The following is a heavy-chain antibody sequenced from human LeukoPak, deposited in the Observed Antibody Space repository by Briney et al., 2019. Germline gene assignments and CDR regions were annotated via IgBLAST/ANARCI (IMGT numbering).Heavy chain of an antibody. CDR3: AREGGFYRPLDY. V-gene: IGHV4-34*10. D-gene: IGHD3-3*01. CDR2: VHLDGRT. J-gene: IGHJ4*02. CDR1: GFALSGYG. Sequence: GSLRLSCAASGFALSGYGMNWVRQPPGKGLEWIGEVHLDGRTNYNPSLKSRLIMSVDLPENHISLKLTSVTAADTAVYYCAREGGFYRPLDYSGQGTLVTVSS.